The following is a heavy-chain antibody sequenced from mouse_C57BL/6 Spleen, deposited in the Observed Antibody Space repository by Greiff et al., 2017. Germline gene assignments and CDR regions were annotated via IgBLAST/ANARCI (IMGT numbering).Heavy chain of an antibody. CDR2: IDPETGGT. J-gene: IGHJ3*01. D-gene: IGHD2-1*01. CDR1: GYTFTDYE. V-gene: IGHV1-15*01. Sequence: VKLQQSGAELVRPGASVTLSCKASGYTFTDYEMHWVKQTPVHGLEWIGAIDPETGGTAYNQKFKGKAILTADNSSSPAYMELRSLTSEDSAVYYCTREGEYGNYVAWFAYWGQGTLVTVSA. CDR3: TREGEYGNYVAWFAY.